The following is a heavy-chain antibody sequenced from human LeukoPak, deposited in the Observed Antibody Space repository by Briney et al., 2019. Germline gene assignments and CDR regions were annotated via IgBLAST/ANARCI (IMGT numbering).Heavy chain of an antibody. CDR2: ALQSGST. CDR3: VRGGDSRWGTNSFDF. CDR1: NYSISDGHY. Sequence: PSETLSLTCAVSNYSISDGHYWGWIRQPPGKGLEWIANALQSGSTYYSPPLRSRVTVSVDTSKNQFSLMVRSVTAADTAVYYCVRGGDSRWGTNSFDFWGQGKLVTVSS. V-gene: IGHV4-38-2*01. J-gene: IGHJ4*02. D-gene: IGHD3-22*01.